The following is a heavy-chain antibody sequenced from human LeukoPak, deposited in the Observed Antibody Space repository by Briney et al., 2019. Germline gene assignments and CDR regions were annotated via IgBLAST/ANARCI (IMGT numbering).Heavy chain of an antibody. V-gene: IGHV3-21*01. Sequence: TGGSLRLSCAASGFTFSSYSMNWVPQAPGKGLEWVSSISSSSSYIYYADPVKGRFTISRDNAKNSLYLQMNSLRAEDTAVYYCARDRVAGIYSSGWELNGDYWGQGTLVTVSS. CDR1: GFTFSSYS. J-gene: IGHJ4*02. D-gene: IGHD6-19*01. CDR2: ISSSSSYI. CDR3: ARDRVAGIYSSGWELNGDY.